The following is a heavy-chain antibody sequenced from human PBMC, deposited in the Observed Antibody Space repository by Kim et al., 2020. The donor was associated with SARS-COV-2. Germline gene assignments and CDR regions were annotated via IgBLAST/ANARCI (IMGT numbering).Heavy chain of an antibody. J-gene: IGHJ3*01. D-gene: IGHD2-21*02. CDR3: ARRMTLDAFDV. V-gene: IGHV4-39*01. Sequence: DSPSMMSRVTISVDTSKNQFSLKLFSVSAADTAMYYCARRMTLDAFDVWGQGTVVTVSA.